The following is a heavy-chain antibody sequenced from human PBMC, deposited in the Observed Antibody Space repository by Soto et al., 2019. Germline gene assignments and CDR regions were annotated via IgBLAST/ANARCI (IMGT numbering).Heavy chain of an antibody. V-gene: IGHV3-23*01. J-gene: IGHJ4*02. CDR3: AKLPRLSGSYYGPFDY. D-gene: IGHD1-26*01. CDR2: ISGSGGST. CDR1: GFTFSSYA. Sequence: GSLRLSCAASGFTFSSYAMSWVRQALGKGLEWVSAISGSGGSTYYADSVKGRFTISRDNSKNTLYVQMNSLRAEDTAAYNCAKLPRLSGSYYGPFDYWGLGTLVTVSS.